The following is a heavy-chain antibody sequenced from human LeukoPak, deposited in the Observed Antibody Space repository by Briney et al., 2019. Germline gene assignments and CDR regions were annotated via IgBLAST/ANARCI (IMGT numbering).Heavy chain of an antibody. J-gene: IGHJ4*02. CDR3: VPSATAY. CDR1: GFPFSNYS. CDR2: ISGSSDKK. D-gene: IGHD6-13*01. Sequence: PGGSLCLSRAASGFPFSNYSRNWVRQAPGKGLDWVSTISGSSDKKYYADSVKGRFTISRDNAKNSLYLQMNSLRAEDTALYYCVPSATAYWGKGNLVTASS. V-gene: IGHV3-21*01.